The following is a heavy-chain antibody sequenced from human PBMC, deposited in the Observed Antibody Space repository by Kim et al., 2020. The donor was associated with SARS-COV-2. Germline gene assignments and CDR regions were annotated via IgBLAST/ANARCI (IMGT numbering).Heavy chain of an antibody. CDR3: ARALARGYGDPRYYYYGMDV. Sequence: GGSLRLSCAASGFTFSSYWMHWVRQAPGKGLVWVSRINSDGSSTSYADSVKGRFTISRDNAKNTLYLQMNSLRAEDTAVYYCARALARGYGDPRYYYYGMDVWGQGTTVTVAS. J-gene: IGHJ6*02. V-gene: IGHV3-74*01. CDR2: INSDGSST. CDR1: GFTFSSYW. D-gene: IGHD4-17*01.